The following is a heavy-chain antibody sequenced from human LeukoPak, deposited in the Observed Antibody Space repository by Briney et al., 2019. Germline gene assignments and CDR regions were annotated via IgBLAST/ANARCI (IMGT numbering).Heavy chain of an antibody. Sequence: SETLSLTCTVAGGFISSYYLSWFRQPPREGLQWIGYIYASGSTNYNPSLKSRVTISVDTSKNQFSLKLSSVIAADTAVYYSARLHHYYYYIDVWGKGTTVTVSS. CDR2: IYASGST. D-gene: IGHD4-11*01. V-gene: IGHV4-4*09. J-gene: IGHJ6*03. CDR1: GGFISSYY. CDR3: ARLHHYYYYIDV.